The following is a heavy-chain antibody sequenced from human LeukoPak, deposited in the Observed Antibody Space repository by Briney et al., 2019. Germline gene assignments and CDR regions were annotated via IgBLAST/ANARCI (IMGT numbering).Heavy chain of an antibody. V-gene: IGHV4-4*09. CDR1: GGSFSGYY. J-gene: IGHJ5*02. CDR3: ARQKLGSSPYYNWFDP. Sequence: SETLSLTCAVYGGSFSGYYWSWIRQPPGKGLEWIGYIYTSGSTNYNPSLKSRVTISVDTSKNQFSLKLSSVTAADTAVYYCARQKLGSSPYYNWFDPWGQGTLVTVSS. D-gene: IGHD1-26*01. CDR2: IYTSGST.